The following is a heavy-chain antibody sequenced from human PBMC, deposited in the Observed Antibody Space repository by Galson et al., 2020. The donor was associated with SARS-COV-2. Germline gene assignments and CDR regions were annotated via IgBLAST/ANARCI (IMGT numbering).Heavy chain of an antibody. CDR1: GFTFSSYA. V-gene: IGHV3-30*04. CDR3: ARDGAYYDILTGYYTNLYYYYYYYMDV. J-gene: IGHJ6*03. Sequence: GGSLRLSCAASGFTFSSYAMHWVRQAPGKGLEWVAVISYDGSNKYYADSVKGRFTISRDNSKNTLYLQMNSLRAEDTAVYYCARDGAYYDILTGYYTNLYYYYYYYMDVWGKGTTVTVSS. D-gene: IGHD3-9*01. CDR2: ISYDGSNK.